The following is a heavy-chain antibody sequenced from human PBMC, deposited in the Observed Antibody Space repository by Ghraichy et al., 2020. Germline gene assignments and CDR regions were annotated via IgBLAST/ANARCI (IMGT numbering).Heavy chain of an antibody. CDR3: AKGGYCSGGSCHDDAFDI. CDR2: IRYDGSNK. CDR1: GFTFSSYG. J-gene: IGHJ3*02. D-gene: IGHD2-15*01. Sequence: GGSLRLSCAASGFTFSSYGMHWVRQAPGKGLEWVAFIRYDGSNKYYADSVKGRFTISRDNSKNTLYLQMNSLRAEDTAVYYCAKGGYCSGGSCHDDAFDIWGQGTMVTVSS. V-gene: IGHV3-30*02.